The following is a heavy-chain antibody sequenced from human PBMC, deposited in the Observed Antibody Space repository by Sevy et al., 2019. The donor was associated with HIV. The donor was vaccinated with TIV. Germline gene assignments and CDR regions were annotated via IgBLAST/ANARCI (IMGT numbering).Heavy chain of an antibody. CDR3: VREGCTRPHDY. CDR2: LSFGCGKI. V-gene: IGHV3-23*01. CDR1: GFAFYDYS. D-gene: IGHD2-8*01. Sequence: EGYLRLSCAASGFAFYDYSMSWIRQAPGKGLEWVATLSFGCGKINYADSVKGRFTISRDNSKNSFYLQMDNLRVEDTALYYCVREGCTRPHDYWGQGTRVTVSS. J-gene: IGHJ4*02.